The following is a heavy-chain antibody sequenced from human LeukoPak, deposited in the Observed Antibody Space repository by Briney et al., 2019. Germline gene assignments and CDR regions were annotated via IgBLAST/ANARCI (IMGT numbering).Heavy chain of an antibody. CDR1: GFTFSSHW. Sequence: GGSLRLSCAASGFTFSSHWMHWVRQAPGKGLVWVSRINTDGSGTDYADSVKGRFTISRDNAKNTLYLQMNSLRAEDTAVYYCARDRDYYYYYGMDVWGQGTTVTVSS. CDR2: INTDGSGT. J-gene: IGHJ6*02. CDR3: ARDRDYYYYYGMDV. V-gene: IGHV3-74*01.